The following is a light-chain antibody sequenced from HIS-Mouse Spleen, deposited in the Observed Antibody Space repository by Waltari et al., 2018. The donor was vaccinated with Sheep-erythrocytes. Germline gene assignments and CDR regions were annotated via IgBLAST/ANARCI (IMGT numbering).Light chain of an antibody. V-gene: IGLV1-44*01. J-gene: IGLJ3*02. CDR1: RSNIGSNA. CDR2: SNN. CDR3: AAWDDSLNGPV. Sequence: QSVLTQPPSASGPPGQRVTISCSGSRSNIGSNAVNWYQQLPGTAPQRRTYSNNQRPSGVPDRFSGSKSGTSASLAISGLQSEDEADYYCAAWDDSLNGPVFGGGTKLTVL.